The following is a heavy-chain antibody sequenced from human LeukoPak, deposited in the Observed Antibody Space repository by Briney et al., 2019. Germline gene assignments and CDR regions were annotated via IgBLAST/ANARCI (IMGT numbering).Heavy chain of an antibody. Sequence: GGSLRLSCAASGFTVSSNYMSWVRQAPGKGLEWVAFIRFDGRNKFYADSVKGRFTISRDNSKNTLYLQMNSLSAEDTALYYCAKYPYSGSHFDYWGQGTLVTVSS. V-gene: IGHV3-30*02. CDR2: IRFDGRNK. CDR3: AKYPYSGSHFDY. J-gene: IGHJ4*02. CDR1: GFTVSSNY. D-gene: IGHD1-26*01.